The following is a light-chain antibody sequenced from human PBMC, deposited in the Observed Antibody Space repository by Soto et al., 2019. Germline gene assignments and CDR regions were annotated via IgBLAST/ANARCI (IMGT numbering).Light chain of an antibody. V-gene: IGLV2-14*01. CDR2: EVS. CDR3: STYTSSSSLDV. Sequence: QSVLTQPASVSGSPGQSITISCTGTSSDVGGYNSVSWYQQHPGKSPKHMIYEVSNRPSGVSNRFSGSKSGNTASLTISGLKAEDEADYYCSTYTSSSSLDVFGTWTKVTVL. J-gene: IGLJ1*01. CDR1: SSDVGGYNS.